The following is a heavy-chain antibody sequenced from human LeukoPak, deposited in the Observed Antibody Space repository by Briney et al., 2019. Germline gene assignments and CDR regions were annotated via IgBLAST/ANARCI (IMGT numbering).Heavy chain of an antibody. D-gene: IGHD3-10*01. J-gene: IGHJ4*02. CDR1: GFTFSDHF. V-gene: IGHV3-72*01. Sequence: GGSLGLSCATSGFTFSDHFMDWVRQAPGKGLEWVGRSKNKANSYTTEYAASVKGRFIISREDLENSLYLQMNSLKTEDTAVYYCVSGSVNWASVNWGQGTLVAVSS. CDR3: VSGSVNWASVN. CDR2: SKNKANSYTT.